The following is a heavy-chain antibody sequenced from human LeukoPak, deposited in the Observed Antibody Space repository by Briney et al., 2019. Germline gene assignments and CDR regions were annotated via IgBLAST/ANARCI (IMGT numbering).Heavy chain of an antibody. J-gene: IGHJ6*02. V-gene: IGHV1-69*13. CDR3: ARDDIVVVPAAIGLGVYYYYGMDV. D-gene: IGHD2-2*01. CDR2: IIPIFGTA. Sequence: GASVKVSCKASGGTFSSYAISWVRQAPGQGLEWMGGIIPIFGTANYAQKFQGRVTITADESTSTAYMELSSLRSGDTAVYYCARDDIVVVPAAIGLGVYYYYGMDVWGQGTTVTVSS. CDR1: GGTFSSYA.